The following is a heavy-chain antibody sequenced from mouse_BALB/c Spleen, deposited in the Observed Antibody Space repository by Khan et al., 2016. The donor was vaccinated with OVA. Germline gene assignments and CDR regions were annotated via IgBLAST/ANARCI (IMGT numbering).Heavy chain of an antibody. CDR3: SRKNYYDYDPFPY. CDR1: GYSITSEYT. J-gene: IGHJ3*01. V-gene: IGHV3-2*02. Sequence: EVQLQESGPGLVKPSQSLSLTCTVTGYSITSEYTWNWIRQFPGNKLEWMGFISYSGNTRYNPSLKSRITITRDTSKNQFYLHLNSVTSEDTATXYCSRKNYYDYDPFPYWGQGTLVTVSA. CDR2: ISYSGNT. D-gene: IGHD2-4*01.